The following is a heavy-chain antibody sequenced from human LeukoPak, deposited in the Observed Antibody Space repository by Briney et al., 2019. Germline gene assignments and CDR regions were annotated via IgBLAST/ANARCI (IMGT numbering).Heavy chain of an antibody. CDR1: GGSISSYY. J-gene: IGHJ1*01. Sequence: SETLSLTCTVSGGSISSYYWSWIRQPPGKGLEWIGYVYYSGSTNYNPSLKSRVTISVDTSKNQFSLKLSSVTAADTAVYYCARDPGVGHRTSPSCYGYFQHWGQGTLVTVSS. CDR2: VYYSGST. V-gene: IGHV4-59*01. D-gene: IGHD2-2*01. CDR3: ARDPGVGHRTSPSCYGYFQH.